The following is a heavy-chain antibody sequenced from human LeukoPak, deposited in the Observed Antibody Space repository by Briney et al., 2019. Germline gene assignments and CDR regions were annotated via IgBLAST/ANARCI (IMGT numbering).Heavy chain of an antibody. CDR2: IIPIFGTA. V-gene: IGHV1-69*06. CDR1: GGTFSSYA. D-gene: IGHD3-16*02. CDR3: AREVMITFGGVIAFIDWFDP. J-gene: IGHJ5*02. Sequence: SVKVSCKASGGTFSSYAISWVRQAPGQGLEWMGGIIPIFGTANYAQKFQGRVTITADKSTSTAYMELSRLRSDDTAVYYCAREVMITFGGVIAFIDWFDPWGQGTLVTVSS.